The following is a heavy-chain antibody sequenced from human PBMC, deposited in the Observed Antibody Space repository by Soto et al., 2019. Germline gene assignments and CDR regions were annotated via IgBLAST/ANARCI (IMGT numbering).Heavy chain of an antibody. D-gene: IGHD6-6*01. CDR3: ARPEYSSSASPGAFDI. CDR1: GGSISSSSYY. J-gene: IGHJ3*02. CDR2: IYYSGST. V-gene: IGHV4-39*01. Sequence: PSETLSLTCTVSGGSISSSSYYWGWIRQPPGKGLEWIGSIYYSGSTYYNPSLKSRVTISVDTSKNQFSLKLSSVTAADTAVYYCARPEYSSSASPGAFDIWGQGTMVTVSS.